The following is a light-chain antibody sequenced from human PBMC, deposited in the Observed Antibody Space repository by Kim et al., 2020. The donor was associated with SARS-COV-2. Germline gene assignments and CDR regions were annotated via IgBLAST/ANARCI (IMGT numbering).Light chain of an antibody. CDR1: QAITRW. J-gene: IGKJ4*01. Sequence: DIQVTQSPSTLSASVGDRVTITCRASQAITRWLAWYQQKPGKGPKLLIYDTSSLQSGVPSRFSGSGSGTEFTLTISSLQPDDFATYYCQQYKNSRTFGGGTKVDSK. CDR3: QQYKNSRT. V-gene: IGKV1-5*01. CDR2: DTS.